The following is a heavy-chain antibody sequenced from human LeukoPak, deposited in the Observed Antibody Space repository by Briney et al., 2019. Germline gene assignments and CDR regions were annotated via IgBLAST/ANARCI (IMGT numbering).Heavy chain of an antibody. CDR3: ASLSSSDY. Sequence: GGSLRLSCAASGFTFSSYAMHWVRQAPGKGLEWVAVISYDGSNKYYADSVKGRFTISRDNSKNTLYLQMNSLRSDDTAVYYCASLSSSDYWGQGTLVTVSS. V-gene: IGHV3-30-3*01. J-gene: IGHJ4*02. CDR2: ISYDGSNK. CDR1: GFTFSSYA.